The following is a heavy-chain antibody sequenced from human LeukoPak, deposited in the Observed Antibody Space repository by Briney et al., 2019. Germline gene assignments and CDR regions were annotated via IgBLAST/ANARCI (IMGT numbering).Heavy chain of an antibody. CDR2: IYHSGST. Sequence: SETLSLTCTVSGGSISSGDYYWSWIRQPPGKGLEWIGYIYHSGSTYYNPSLKSRVTISVDRSKNQFSLKLSSVTAADTAVYYCARSSGPSTYCGGDCGDAFDIWGQGTMVTVSS. D-gene: IGHD2-21*02. V-gene: IGHV4-30-2*01. CDR1: GGSISSGDYY. CDR3: ARSSGPSTYCGGDCGDAFDI. J-gene: IGHJ3*02.